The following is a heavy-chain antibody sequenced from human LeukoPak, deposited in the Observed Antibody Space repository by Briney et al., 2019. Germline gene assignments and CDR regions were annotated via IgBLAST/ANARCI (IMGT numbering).Heavy chain of an antibody. CDR2: ISWDGGST. D-gene: IGHD6-13*01. V-gene: IGHV3-43D*03. Sequence: GGSLRLSCAASGFTFDDYAMHWVRQAPGKGLEWVSLISWDGGSTYYADSVKGRFTISRDNSKNSLYLQMNSLRAEDTALYYCAKGPPAWVAAAGTEYYFDYWGQGTLVTVSS. J-gene: IGHJ4*02. CDR1: GFTFDDYA. CDR3: AKGPPAWVAAAGTEYYFDY.